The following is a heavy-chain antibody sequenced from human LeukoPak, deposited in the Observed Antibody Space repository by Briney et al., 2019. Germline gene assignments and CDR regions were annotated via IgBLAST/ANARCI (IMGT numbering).Heavy chain of an antibody. V-gene: IGHV4-4*09. CDR1: GGSISSYY. J-gene: IGHJ4*02. D-gene: IGHD2-2*01. CDR2: IYTSGST. CDR3: ARHLYLSSQLGY. Sequence: PSETLSLTCTVSGGSISSYYWSWIRQPPGKGLEWIGYIYTSGSTNYNPSLKSRVTISVDTSKNQVSLRLSSVTAADTAVYYCARHLYLSSQLGYWGQGTLVAVSS.